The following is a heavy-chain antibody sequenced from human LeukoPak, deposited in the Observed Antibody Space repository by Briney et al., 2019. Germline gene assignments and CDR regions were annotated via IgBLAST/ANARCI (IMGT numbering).Heavy chain of an antibody. J-gene: IGHJ4*02. V-gene: IGHV4-59*01. CDR1: GGSFSGYD. CDR2: VYYSGNT. CDR3: VRAGGYGDYVDY. Sequence: SETLSLTCAVYGGSFSGYDWSWIRQPPGKGLEWIGYVYYSGNTNYNPSLKSRVTISVDTSKNQFSLKLTSVTAADTAVYYCVRAGGYGDYVDYWGQGILVTVSS. D-gene: IGHD4-17*01.